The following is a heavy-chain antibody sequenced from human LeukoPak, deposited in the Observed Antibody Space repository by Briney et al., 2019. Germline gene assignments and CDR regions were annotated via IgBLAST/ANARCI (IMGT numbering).Heavy chain of an antibody. CDR3: ASGDYGDPPLNY. CDR1: GYTFTSYG. V-gene: IGHV1-18*01. J-gene: IGHJ4*02. D-gene: IGHD4/OR15-4a*01. CDR2: ISAYNGNT. Sequence: ASVKVPCKASGYTFTSYGISWVRQAPGQGLEWMGWISAYNGNTNYAQKLQGRVTMTTDTSTSTAYMELSRLRSDDTAVYYCASGDYGDPPLNYWGQGTLVTVSS.